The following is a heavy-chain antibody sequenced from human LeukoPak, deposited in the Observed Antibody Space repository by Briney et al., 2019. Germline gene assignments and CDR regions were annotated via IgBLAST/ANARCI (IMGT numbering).Heavy chain of an antibody. Sequence: SETLSLTCTVSGGSISSYYWSWIRQPPGKGLEWIGYIYYSGSTNYNPSLKSRVTISVDTSKNQFSLKLSSETAADTAVYYWARLTPLSGYFDYWGQGTLVTVSS. CDR3: ARLTPLSGYFDY. V-gene: IGHV4-59*08. CDR2: IYYSGST. CDR1: GGSISSYY. J-gene: IGHJ4*02. D-gene: IGHD3-10*01.